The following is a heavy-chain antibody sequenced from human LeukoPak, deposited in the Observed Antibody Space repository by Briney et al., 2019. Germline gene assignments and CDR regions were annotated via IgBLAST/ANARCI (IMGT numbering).Heavy chain of an antibody. CDR3: TREVSGSLYFDY. CDR2: ISYDGSNK. V-gene: IGHV3-30-3*01. D-gene: IGHD1-26*01. CDR1: GFTFSSYT. Sequence: GGSLRLSCAASGFTFSSYTMHWVRQAPGKGLEWVAVISYDGSNKYYADSVKGRFTISRDNSKNTLYLQMNSLRAEDTAVYYCTREVSGSLYFDYWGQGTLVTVSS. J-gene: IGHJ4*02.